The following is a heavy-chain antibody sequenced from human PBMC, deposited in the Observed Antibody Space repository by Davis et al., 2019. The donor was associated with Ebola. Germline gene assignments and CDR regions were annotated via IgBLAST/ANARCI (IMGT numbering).Heavy chain of an antibody. CDR1: GGSIRNDY. D-gene: IGHD6-19*01. CDR2: MYYSGST. CDR3: ARITSDSSAWYFYGMDV. V-gene: IGHV4-59*08. J-gene: IGHJ6*04. Sequence: SETLSLTCTVTGGSIRNDYWTWIRQPPGKGLEWIGYMYYSGSTKYNPSLKSRVTISVDTSKNQFSLKLSSVTAADTAVYYCARITSDSSAWYFYGMDVWGKGATVTVSS.